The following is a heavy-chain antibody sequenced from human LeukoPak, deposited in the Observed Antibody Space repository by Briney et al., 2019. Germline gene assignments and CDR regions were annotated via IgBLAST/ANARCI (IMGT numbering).Heavy chain of an antibody. J-gene: IGHJ4*02. Sequence: GGSLRLSCAASGFTFSSYAMSWLRKAAGEGLEWVSAISGSGGSTYYADSVKGRFTISRDNSKKTLYLQMNSLRAEDTAVYYCATLDIVATIGDYWGQGTLVTVSS. CDR3: ATLDIVATIGDY. V-gene: IGHV3-23*01. D-gene: IGHD5-12*01. CDR2: ISGSGGST. CDR1: GFTFSSYA.